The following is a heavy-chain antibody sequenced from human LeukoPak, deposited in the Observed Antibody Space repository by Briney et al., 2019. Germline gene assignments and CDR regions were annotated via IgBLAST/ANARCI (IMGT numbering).Heavy chain of an antibody. CDR1: GYSISSGYY. J-gene: IGHJ4*02. D-gene: IGHD4-11*01. CDR2: SGST. V-gene: IGHV4-38-2*02. Sequence: SETLSLTCTVSGYSISSGYYWGWIRQPPGKGLEWIGSGSTYYNPSLKSRVTISVDTSKNQFSLKLSSVTAADTAVYYCGCPTVTTPPTDYWGQGTLVTVFS. CDR3: GCPTVTTPPTDY.